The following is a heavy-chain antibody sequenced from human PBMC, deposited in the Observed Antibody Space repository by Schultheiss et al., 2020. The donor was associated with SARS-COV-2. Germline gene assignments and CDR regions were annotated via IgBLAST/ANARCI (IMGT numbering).Heavy chain of an antibody. D-gene: IGHD3-10*01. V-gene: IGHV3-11*06. CDR3: ARDGDTMVRVYYYYYGMDV. Sequence: GGSLRLSCAASGFTFSDYYMSWIRQAPGKGLEWVSYISSSSSYTNYADSVKGRFTISRDNSKNTLYLQMNSLRAEDTAVYYCARDGDTMVRVYYYYYGMDVWGQGTTVTVSS. CDR2: ISSSSSYT. J-gene: IGHJ6*02. CDR1: GFTFSDYY.